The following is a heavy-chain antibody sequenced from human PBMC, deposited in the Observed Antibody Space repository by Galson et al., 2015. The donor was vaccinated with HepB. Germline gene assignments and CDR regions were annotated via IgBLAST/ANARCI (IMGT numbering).Heavy chain of an antibody. V-gene: IGHV5-51*03. CDR3: ARPRDYDFWSGYSHGAFDI. J-gene: IGHJ3*02. CDR2: IYPGDSDT. CDR1: GYSFTSYW. Sequence: QSGAEVKKPGESLKISCKGSGYSFTSYWIGWVRQMPGKGLEWMGIIYPGDSDTRYSPSFQGQVTISADKSNSTAYLQWSSLKASDTAMYYCARPRDYDFWSGYSHGAFDIWGQGTMVTVSS. D-gene: IGHD3-3*01.